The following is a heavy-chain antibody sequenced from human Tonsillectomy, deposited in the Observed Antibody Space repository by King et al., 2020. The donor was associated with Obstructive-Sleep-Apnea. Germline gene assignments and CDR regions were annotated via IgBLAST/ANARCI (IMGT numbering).Heavy chain of an antibody. V-gene: IGHV3-30*18. D-gene: IGHD6-13*01. Sequence: QLVQSGGGVVQPGRSLRLSCAASGFTFSSYGMHWVRQAPGKGLEWVAVISYDGSNKHYADSVKGRFTISRDNSNNTLYLQMNSLRAEDTAVYYCAKDFSAAATPLSYLYYGMDVWGQGTTVTVSS. J-gene: IGHJ6*02. CDR1: GFTFSSYG. CDR2: ISYDGSNK. CDR3: AKDFSAAATPLSYLYYGMDV.